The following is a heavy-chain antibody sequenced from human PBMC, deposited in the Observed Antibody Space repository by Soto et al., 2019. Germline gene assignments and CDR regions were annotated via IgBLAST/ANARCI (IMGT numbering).Heavy chain of an antibody. J-gene: IGHJ5*02. Sequence: ASVKVSCKASGYTFTSYGISWVRQAPGQGLEWMGWISAYNGNTNYAQKLQGRVTMTTDTSTSTAYMELRSLRSDDTAVYYCARVRKRSGSHRWFDPWGQGTLVTVSS. D-gene: IGHD3-3*01. V-gene: IGHV1-18*01. CDR2: ISAYNGNT. CDR3: ARVRKRSGSHRWFDP. CDR1: GYTFTSYG.